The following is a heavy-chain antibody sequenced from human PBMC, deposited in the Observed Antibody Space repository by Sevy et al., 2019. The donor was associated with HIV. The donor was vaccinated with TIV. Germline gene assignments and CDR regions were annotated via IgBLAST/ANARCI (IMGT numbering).Heavy chain of an antibody. CDR2: INPNSGGT. D-gene: IGHD2-15*01. CDR1: GYTFTGYY. V-gene: IGHV1-2*02. CDR3: ARVSRRGYCSGGSCPNWFDP. Sequence: ASVKVSCKASGYTFTGYYMHWVRQAPGQGLEWMGWINPNSGGTNYAQKFQGRVTMTRDTSISTAYMELSRLRSDDTAVYYCARVSRRGYCSGGSCPNWFDPWGQGTLVTVSS. J-gene: IGHJ5*02.